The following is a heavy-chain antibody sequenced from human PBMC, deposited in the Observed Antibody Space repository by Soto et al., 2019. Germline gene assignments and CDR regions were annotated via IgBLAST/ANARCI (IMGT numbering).Heavy chain of an antibody. CDR1: GFVFSSYW. CDR2: ITNDGSST. J-gene: IGHJ2*01. V-gene: IGHV3-74*01. Sequence: EVQLVESGGGLVQPGGSLRLSCAGSGFVFSSYWMHWVRQVPGKGLVWVSRITNDGSSTTYAYSVNGRFTIARDNAKYTLYLQLNSLGAEDTAVYYCARGMQGSRYFDLWGRGTLVTVSS. CDR3: ARGMQGSRYFDL.